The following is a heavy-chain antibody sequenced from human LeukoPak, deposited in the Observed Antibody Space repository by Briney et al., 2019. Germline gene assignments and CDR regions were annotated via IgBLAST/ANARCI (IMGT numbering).Heavy chain of an antibody. J-gene: IGHJ4*02. CDR2: IDPSDSYT. CDR3: ASVRVGY. CDR1: GSSFTNTW. V-gene: IGHV5-10-1*01. D-gene: IGHD1-26*01. Sequence: GESLKISVRGSGSSFTNTWLSWGRQMPGKGLEWMGRIDPSDSYTNYSPSFQGHVTISADKSISTAYLQWSSLKASDTAMYYCASVRVGYWGQGTLVTVSS.